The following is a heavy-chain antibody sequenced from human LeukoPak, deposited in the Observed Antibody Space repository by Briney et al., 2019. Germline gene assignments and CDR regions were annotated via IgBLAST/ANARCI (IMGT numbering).Heavy chain of an antibody. D-gene: IGHD3-9*01. J-gene: IGHJ4*02. Sequence: GGSLRLSCAASGFTFSSYWMSWVRQAPGKGLEWVANINQDGREKYYVGSVKGRFTISRDNAESSVYLQMNSLRAEDTALYYCARGSVYYDILTGYSFDYWGQGTLVTVSS. CDR1: GFTFSSYW. V-gene: IGHV3-7*01. CDR2: INQDGREK. CDR3: ARGSVYYDILTGYSFDY.